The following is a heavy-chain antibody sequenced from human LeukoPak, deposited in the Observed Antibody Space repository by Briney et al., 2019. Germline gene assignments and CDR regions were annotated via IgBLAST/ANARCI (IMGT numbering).Heavy chain of an antibody. V-gene: IGHV4-34*01. CDR2: INHSGST. CDR1: GGSFSGYY. D-gene: IGHD6-19*01. CDR3: ARGQYSSGWSLFDY. Sequence: SETLSLTCAVYGGSFSGYYWSWIRQPPGKGLEWIGEINHSGSTNYNPSLESRVTTSVDTSKNQFSLKLSSVTAADTAVYYCARGQYSSGWSLFDYWGQGTLVTVSS. J-gene: IGHJ4*02.